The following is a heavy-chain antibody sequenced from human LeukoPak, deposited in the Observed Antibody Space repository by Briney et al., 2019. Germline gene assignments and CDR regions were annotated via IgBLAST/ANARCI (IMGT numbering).Heavy chain of an antibody. D-gene: IGHD1-14*01. CDR3: ARGVEPLAANTLAY. CDR2: LYSGGNT. CDR1: GFTVSSSY. Sequence: GGSLRLSCAASGFTVSSSYMSWVRQAPGTGLEWVSNLYSGGNTHYADSVKGRFTISRDNSKNTLYLQMNSLRAEDTAVYYCARGVEPLAANTLAYWGQGTLVTVSS. V-gene: IGHV3-53*01. J-gene: IGHJ4*02.